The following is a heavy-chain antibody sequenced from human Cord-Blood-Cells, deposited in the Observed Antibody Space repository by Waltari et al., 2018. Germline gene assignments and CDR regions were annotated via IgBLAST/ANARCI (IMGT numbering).Heavy chain of an antibody. CDR1: GGSTSSSIYY. CDR3: ARQVLGISGIGVAFDI. J-gene: IGHJ3*02. V-gene: IGHV4-39*01. Sequence: QLQLKVSGPGLVKPSETLSPTCTVSGGSTSSSIYYCGWFRPPTGKGLEWIGSIYYSGRTYYNPSLKSRVTISVDTSKNQFSLKLSSVTAADTAVYYCARQVLGISGIGVAFDIWGQGTMVTVSS. D-gene: IGHD7-27*01. CDR2: IYYSGRT.